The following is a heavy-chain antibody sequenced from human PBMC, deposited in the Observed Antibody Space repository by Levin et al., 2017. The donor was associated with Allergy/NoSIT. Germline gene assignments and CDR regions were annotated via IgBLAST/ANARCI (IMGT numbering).Heavy chain of an antibody. Sequence: GSLRLSCQGSGYQFTDYWIGWVRQLPGKGLEWMGNIYPGDSETRSSPSFQGQVTISVDKSINTAYLQWDSLRASAPAMYYCARQSDELPPYDGEWVEEHYFDYWGQGTLVTVSS. CDR1: GYQFTDYW. CDR3: ARQSDELPPYDGEWVEEHYFDY. CDR2: IYPGDSET. V-gene: IGHV5-51*01. J-gene: IGHJ4*02. D-gene: IGHD3-10*01.